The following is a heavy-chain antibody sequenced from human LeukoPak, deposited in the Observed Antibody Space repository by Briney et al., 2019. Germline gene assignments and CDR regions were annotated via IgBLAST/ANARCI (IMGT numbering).Heavy chain of an antibody. D-gene: IGHD6-13*01. J-gene: IGHJ4*02. CDR2: IYTDGRT. CDR1: GFTVSSNY. CDR3: ARRRAASWSFDS. Sequence: GGSLRLSCAASGFTVSSNYMGRVRQAPGKGLEWVSVIYTDGRTYSADSMKGRFTLSRDNSKNTLYLQMSSLRAEDTAVYYCARRRAASWSFDSWGQGTLVTVSS. V-gene: IGHV3-66*04.